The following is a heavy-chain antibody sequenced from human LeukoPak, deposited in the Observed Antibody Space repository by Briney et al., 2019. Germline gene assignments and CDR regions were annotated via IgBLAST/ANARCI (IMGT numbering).Heavy chain of an antibody. CDR3: AKVGAVVAALYFDY. V-gene: IGHV3-23*01. CDR2: ISGSGGST. J-gene: IGHJ4*02. Sequence: GGSLRLSCAASGFTFSSYSMSWVRQAPGKGLEWVSAISGSGGSTYYANSVKGRFTISRDNSKNTLYLQMNSLRAEDTAVYYCAKVGAVVAALYFDYWGQGTLVTVSS. D-gene: IGHD2-15*01. CDR1: GFTFSSYS.